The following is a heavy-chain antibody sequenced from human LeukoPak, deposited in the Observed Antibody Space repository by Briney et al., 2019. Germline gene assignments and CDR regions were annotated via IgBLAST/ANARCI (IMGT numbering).Heavy chain of an antibody. D-gene: IGHD3-3*01. J-gene: IGHJ4*02. Sequence: SETLSLTCTVSGGSISSYYWSWIRQPPGKGLEWIGYIYTSGSTNYNPSLKSRVTISVDTSKNQFSLKLSSVTAADTAVHYCARQRRGYYTIDYWGQGTLVTVSS. V-gene: IGHV4-4*09. CDR1: GGSISSYY. CDR3: ARQRRGYYTIDY. CDR2: IYTSGST.